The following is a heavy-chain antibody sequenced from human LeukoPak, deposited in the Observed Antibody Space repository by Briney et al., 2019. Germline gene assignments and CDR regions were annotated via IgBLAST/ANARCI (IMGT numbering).Heavy chain of an antibody. CDR3: ARQTNRRDGYDAYDY. CDR1: GYSFTSYW. V-gene: IGHV5-51*01. CDR2: IYPGDSDT. J-gene: IGHJ4*02. D-gene: IGHD5-24*01. Sequence: GESLQISCKGSGYSFTSYWIGWVRQMPRKGLEWMGIIYPGDSDTRYSPSFQGQVTISADKSISTAYLQWSSLKASDSAMYYCARQTNRRDGYDAYDYWGQGTLVTVSS.